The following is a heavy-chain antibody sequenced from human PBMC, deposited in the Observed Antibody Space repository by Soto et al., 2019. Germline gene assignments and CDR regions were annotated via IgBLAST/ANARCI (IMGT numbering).Heavy chain of an antibody. CDR3: AREAAGFDY. D-gene: IGHD6-13*01. CDR1: GGSFSGYY. Sequence: SETLSLTCAVYGGSFSGYYWSWIRQPPGKGLEWIGEINHSGSTNYNPSLKSRVTISVDTSKNQFSLKLSSVTAADTAVYYCAREAAGFDYWGQGTLVTVSS. J-gene: IGHJ4*02. CDR2: INHSGST. V-gene: IGHV4-34*01.